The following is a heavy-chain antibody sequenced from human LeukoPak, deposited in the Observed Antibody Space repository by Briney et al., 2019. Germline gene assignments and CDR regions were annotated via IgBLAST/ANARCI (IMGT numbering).Heavy chain of an antibody. D-gene: IGHD3-10*01. CDR3: AGEMDSGSYLAY. V-gene: IGHV3-48*01. J-gene: IGHJ4*02. CDR1: GFTFSNYN. CDR2: IRRTGTIT. Sequence: PGGSLRLSCAASGFTFSNYNMNWVRQAPGKGLEWISFIRRTGTITYYSDSVKGRFTVSRDDATNSLYLQMNSLRADDTAVYYCAGEMDSGSYLAYWGQGALVTVSS.